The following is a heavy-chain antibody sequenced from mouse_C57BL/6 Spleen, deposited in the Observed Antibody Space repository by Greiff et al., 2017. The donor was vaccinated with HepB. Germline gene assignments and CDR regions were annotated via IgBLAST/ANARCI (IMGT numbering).Heavy chain of an antibody. Sequence: VQLQQPGAELVKPGASVKMSCKASGYTFTSYWITWVKQRPGQGLEWIGDIYPGSGSTNYNEKFKSKATLTVDTSSRTAYMQLSSLTSEDSAVYYCARKAVTTDLGYFDYWGQGTTLTVSS. CDR2: IYPGSGST. CDR3: ARKAVTTDLGYFDY. V-gene: IGHV1-55*01. D-gene: IGHD1-1*01. J-gene: IGHJ2*01. CDR1: GYTFTSYW.